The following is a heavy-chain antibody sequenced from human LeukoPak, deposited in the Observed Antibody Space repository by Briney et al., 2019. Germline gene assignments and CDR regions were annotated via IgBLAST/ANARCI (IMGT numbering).Heavy chain of an antibody. Sequence: GGSLRLSCAASGFTFSSYAMSWVRQAPGKGLEWVSAISGSGGSTYYADSVKGRFTISRDNSKNTLYLQMNSLRAEDTAVYYCASGRLPPWELRNYYYYYGMDVWGQGTTVTVSS. CDR3: ASGRLPPWELRNYYYYYGMDV. CDR1: GFTFSSYA. J-gene: IGHJ6*02. D-gene: IGHD1-26*01. V-gene: IGHV3-23*01. CDR2: ISGSGGST.